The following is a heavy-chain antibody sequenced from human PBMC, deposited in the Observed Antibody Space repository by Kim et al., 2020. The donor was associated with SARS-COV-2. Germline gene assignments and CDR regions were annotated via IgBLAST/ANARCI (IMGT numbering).Heavy chain of an antibody. J-gene: IGHJ3*02. V-gene: IGHV7-4-1*02. Sequence: ASVKVSCKASGYTFTSYAMNWVRQAPGQGLEWMGWINTNTGNPTYAQGFTGRFVFSLDTSVSTAYLQISSLKAEDTAVYYCARAVDPYYYDSSGTRDAFDIWGQGTMVTVSS. CDR1: GYTFTSYA. D-gene: IGHD3-22*01. CDR3: ARAVDPYYYDSSGTRDAFDI. CDR2: INTNTGNP.